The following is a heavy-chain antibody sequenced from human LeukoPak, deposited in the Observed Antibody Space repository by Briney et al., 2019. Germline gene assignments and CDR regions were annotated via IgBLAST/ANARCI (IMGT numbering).Heavy chain of an antibody. Sequence: PSETLSLTCSVSGDSISSYYWNWIRQPPGKGLEWIGYIYYSGSTNYNPPLKSRVTISVDTSKNQFSLKLSSVTAADTAVYYCARDLYGDYVDYWGQGTLVTVSS. CDR1: GDSISSYY. J-gene: IGHJ4*02. CDR2: IYYSGST. CDR3: ARDLYGDYVDY. V-gene: IGHV4-59*01. D-gene: IGHD4-17*01.